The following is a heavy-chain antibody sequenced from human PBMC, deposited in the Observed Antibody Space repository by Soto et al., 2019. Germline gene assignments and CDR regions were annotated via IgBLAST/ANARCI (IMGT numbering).Heavy chain of an antibody. CDR2: ISSSSSYI. CDR1: GFTFSSYS. J-gene: IGHJ6*02. Sequence: ESGGGLVKPGGSLRLSCAASGFTFSSYSMNWVRQAPGKGLEWVSSISSSSSYIYYADSVKGRFTISRDNAKNSLYLQMNSLRAEDTAVYYCAELLTVDYGMDVWGQGTTVTVSS. D-gene: IGHD2-15*01. CDR3: AELLTVDYGMDV. V-gene: IGHV3-21*01.